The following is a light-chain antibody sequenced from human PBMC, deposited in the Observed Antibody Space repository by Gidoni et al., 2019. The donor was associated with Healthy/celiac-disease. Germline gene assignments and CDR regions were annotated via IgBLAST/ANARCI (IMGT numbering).Light chain of an antibody. J-gene: IGKJ1*01. V-gene: IGKV1-33*01. CDR1: QDISNY. CDR2: DAS. CDR3: QQYDNLPWT. Sequence: DIQMTQSPSSLSASVGDRVTITCQASQDISNYLKWYQQKPGKAPKLLIYDASNLETGVPARFSGSGSGTDFTFTISSLQPEDIATYYCQQYDNLPWTFGQXTKVEIK.